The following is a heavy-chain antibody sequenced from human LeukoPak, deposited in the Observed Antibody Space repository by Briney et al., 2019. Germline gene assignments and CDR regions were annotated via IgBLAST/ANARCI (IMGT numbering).Heavy chain of an antibody. V-gene: IGHV1-18*01. CDR2: ISGYNGNT. CDR1: GYTFTTYG. D-gene: IGHD3-10*01. CDR3: ARGREIHGGSDTKLDDY. Sequence: ASVKVSCKASGYTFTTYGINWVRQAPGQGLEWMGWISGYNGNTNSAQKVQGRVTMTRDTSINTVDMDLSGLTSDDTAVFYCARGREIHGGSDTKLDDYWGQGTLVTVSS. J-gene: IGHJ4*02.